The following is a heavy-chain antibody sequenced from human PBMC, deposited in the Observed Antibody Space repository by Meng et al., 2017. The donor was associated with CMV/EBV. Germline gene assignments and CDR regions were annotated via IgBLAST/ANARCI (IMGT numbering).Heavy chain of an antibody. Sequence: ASVKVSCKASGYTFTGYYMYWVRQAPGQGLEWMGWINPNSGGTNYAQKFQGRVTMTRDTSISTAYMELRSLRSDDTAVYYCARDYGERASSSSSKYYYGMDVWGQGTTVTVSS. CDR2: INPNSGGT. V-gene: IGHV1-2*02. J-gene: IGHJ6*02. CDR3: ARDYGERASSSSSKYYYGMDV. D-gene: IGHD6-6*01. CDR1: GYTFTGYY.